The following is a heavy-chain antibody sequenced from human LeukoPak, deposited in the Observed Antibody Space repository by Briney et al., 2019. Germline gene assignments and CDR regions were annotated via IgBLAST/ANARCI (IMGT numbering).Heavy chain of an antibody. J-gene: IGHJ4*02. D-gene: IGHD4-17*01. CDR2: INPNSGGT. CDR1: GYTFTSYG. V-gene: IGHV1-2*02. CDR3: ARADYGDYWDY. Sequence: ASVKVSCKASGYTFTSYGISWVRQAPGQGLEWMGWINPNSGGTNYAQKFQGRVTMTRDTSISTAYMELSRLRSDDTAVYYCARADYGDYWDYWGQGTLVTVSS.